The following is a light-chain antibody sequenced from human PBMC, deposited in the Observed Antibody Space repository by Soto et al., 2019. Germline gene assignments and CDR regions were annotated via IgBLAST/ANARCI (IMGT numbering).Light chain of an antibody. J-gene: IGLJ1*01. CDR3: FSKISGFVYG. V-gene: IGLV2-14*01. Sequence: QSALTQPASVSGSPGQSITISCTGTASDVGGYNYVSWYQQHPGKAPKLMIFEVTNRPSGVSHRFSGSRSGNTASLTISGLQAEDEADYFCFSKISGFVYGFGTGTKLTVL. CDR2: EVT. CDR1: ASDVGGYNY.